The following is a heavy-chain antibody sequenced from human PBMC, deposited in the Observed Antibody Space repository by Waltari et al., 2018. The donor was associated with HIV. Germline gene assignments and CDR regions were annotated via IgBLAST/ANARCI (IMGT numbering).Heavy chain of an antibody. V-gene: IGHV3-7*03. CDR2: INQDGSEM. Sequence: SGGGLAQPRGSLRLSCGVDGFSFESYWMSWVRQAPGRGFEWVANINQDGSEMYLVDSVKGRFTIFRDNTKKSVFLQMNNLRVEDTATYYCARSSSGLFDHWGQGSLVTVSS. J-gene: IGHJ4*02. CDR1: GFSFESYW. D-gene: IGHD3-22*01. CDR3: ARSSSGLFDH.